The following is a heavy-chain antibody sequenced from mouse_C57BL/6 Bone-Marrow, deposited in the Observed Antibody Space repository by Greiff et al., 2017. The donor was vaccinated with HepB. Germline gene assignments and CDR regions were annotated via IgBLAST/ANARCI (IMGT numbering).Heavy chain of an antibody. CDR2: IHPNSGST. CDR1: GYTFTSYW. J-gene: IGHJ1*03. CDR3: ARGGLRRDWYFDV. Sequence: QVQLQQPGAELVKPGASVKLSCKASGYTFTSYWMHWVKQRPGQGLEWIGMIHPNSGSTNYNEKFKSKATLTVDKSSSTAYMQLSSLTSEDSAVYYCARGGLRRDWYFDVWGTGTTVTVSS. D-gene: IGHD2-4*01. V-gene: IGHV1-64*01.